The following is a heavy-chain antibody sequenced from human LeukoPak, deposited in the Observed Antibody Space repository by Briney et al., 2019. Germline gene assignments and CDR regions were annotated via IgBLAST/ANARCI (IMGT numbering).Heavy chain of an antibody. CDR2: ISSSSTYI. Sequence: GGSLRLSCAASGFTFSSYSMNWVRQAPGKGLEWVSSISSSSTYIYYADSVKGRFTISRDNAKNSLYLQMNSLRAEDTAVYYCARDGESTAGYHYYYMDVWGKGTTVTVSS. V-gene: IGHV3-21*01. CDR3: ARDGESTAGYHYYYMDV. CDR1: GFTFSSYS. J-gene: IGHJ6*03. D-gene: IGHD4-11*01.